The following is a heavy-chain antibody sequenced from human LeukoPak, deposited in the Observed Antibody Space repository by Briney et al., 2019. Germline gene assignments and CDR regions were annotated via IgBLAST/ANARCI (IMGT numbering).Heavy chain of an antibody. CDR1: GFMFGDYW. CDR2: IRSKADGGTP. J-gene: IGHJ4*02. CDR3: AGPAAAGFGDFDY. V-gene: IGHV3-15*07. D-gene: IGHD6-13*01. Sequence: GGSLRLSCVASGFMFGDYWMNWVRQAPGKGLEWVGHIRSKADGGTPDYIAPVKGRFTISRDDSKDTLYLQMNSLNTEDTAVYYCAGPAAAGFGDFDYWGQGTLVTVSS.